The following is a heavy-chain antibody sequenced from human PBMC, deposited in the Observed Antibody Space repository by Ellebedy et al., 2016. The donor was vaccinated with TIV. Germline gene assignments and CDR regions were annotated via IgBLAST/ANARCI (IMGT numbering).Heavy chain of an antibody. D-gene: IGHD5-24*01. CDR3: ARATSGFYF. J-gene: IGHJ4*02. CDR2: ITSAGDT. V-gene: IGHV3-13*01. Sequence: GESLKISCAASGFTFSSHDMHWVRQPTGKGLEWVSGITSAGDTYYLGSVKGRFIISRDSAKNSLYLQMNSLRAEDTAVYYCARATSGFYFWGQGALATVSS. CDR1: GFTFSSHD.